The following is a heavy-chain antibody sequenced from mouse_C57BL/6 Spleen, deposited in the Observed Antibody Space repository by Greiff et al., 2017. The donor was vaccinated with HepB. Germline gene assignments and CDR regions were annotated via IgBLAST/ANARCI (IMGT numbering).Heavy chain of an antibody. CDR2: IHPNSGST. V-gene: IGHV1-64*01. J-gene: IGHJ1*03. D-gene: IGHD1-1*01. CDR1: GYTFTSYW. CDR3: ERGEGSNENGDIDD. Sequence: VQLQQSGAELVKPGASVKLSCTASGYTFTSYWMHWVKQRPGQGLEWIGMIHPNSGSTNYNQKFKSKATLTVDKSSSTAYMQLSSLTSEDAAVYYYERGEGSNENGDIDDWGKGTTVTVAS.